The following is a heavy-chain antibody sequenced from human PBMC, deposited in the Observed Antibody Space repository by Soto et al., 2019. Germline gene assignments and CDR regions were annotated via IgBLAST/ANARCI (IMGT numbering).Heavy chain of an antibody. V-gene: IGHV4-30-2*01. Sequence: TSETLSLTCDVSGGSISSGGYSWSWIRQPPGKGLEWIGYIYHSGSTYYNPSLKSRVTISVDRSKNQFSLKLSSVTAADTAVYYCARGPLAVYYYDSSGYFDYWGQGTLVTVSS. J-gene: IGHJ4*02. D-gene: IGHD3-22*01. CDR1: GGSISSGGYS. CDR3: ARGPLAVYYYDSSGYFDY. CDR2: IYHSGST.